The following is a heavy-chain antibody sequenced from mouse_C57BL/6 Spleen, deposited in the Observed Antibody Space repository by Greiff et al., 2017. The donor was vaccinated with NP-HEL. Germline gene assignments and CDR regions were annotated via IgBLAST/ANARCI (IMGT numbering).Heavy chain of an antibody. CDR3: ARAPHYYYGSSYGDYFDY. D-gene: IGHD1-1*01. J-gene: IGHJ2*01. V-gene: IGHV1-26*01. CDR2: INPNNGGT. CDR1: GYTFTDYY. Sequence: VQLQQSGPELVKPGASVKISCKASGYTFTDYYMNWVKQSHGKSLEWIGDINPNNGGTSYNQKFKGKATLTVDKSSSTAYMELRSLTSEDSAVYYCARAPHYYYGSSYGDYFDYWGQGTTLTVSS.